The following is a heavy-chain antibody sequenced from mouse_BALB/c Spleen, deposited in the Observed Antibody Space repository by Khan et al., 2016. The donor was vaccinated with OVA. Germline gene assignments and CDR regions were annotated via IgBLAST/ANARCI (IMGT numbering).Heavy chain of an antibody. CDR1: GYSITSDYA. Sequence: EVQLQESGPGLVKPSQSLSFTCTVTGYSITSDYAWNWIRQFPGNKLEWMGYISYSGRTSYNPSLKSRISITRDTSKNQFFLQLNSVTTEDTATYYCARSVTITTVVATDFDYWGQGTTLTVSS. D-gene: IGHD1-1*01. V-gene: IGHV3-2*02. CDR3: ARSVTITTVVATDFDY. J-gene: IGHJ2*01. CDR2: ISYSGRT.